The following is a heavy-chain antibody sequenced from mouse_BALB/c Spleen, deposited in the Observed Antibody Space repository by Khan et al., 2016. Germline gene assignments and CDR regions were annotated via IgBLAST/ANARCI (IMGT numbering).Heavy chain of an antibody. Sequence: VQLVESGPGLVKPSQSLSLTCTVTGYSITSGYGWNWIRQFPGNKLEWMGYISYSGSTNYNLSLKSRISITRDTSKNQFFLQLNSVTTEDTATYYCARTARIKYWGQGTTLTVSS. CDR1: GYSITSGYG. D-gene: IGHD1-2*01. CDR3: ARTARIKY. V-gene: IGHV3-2*02. J-gene: IGHJ2*01. CDR2: ISYSGST.